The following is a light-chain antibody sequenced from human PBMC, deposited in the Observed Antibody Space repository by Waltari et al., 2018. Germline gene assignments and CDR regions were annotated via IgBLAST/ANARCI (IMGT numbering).Light chain of an antibody. CDR1: QSIGKY. CDR2: GAS. V-gene: IGKV3-20*01. Sequence: EIVLTQSPGTLSLSPGERATLFCRARQSIGKYLVWYQQKPGQAPRLLIYGASPRATGIPDRFSGGGSGTEFSLSITRLEPEDFAVYYCQHYVRLPATFGQGTTVEI. J-gene: IGKJ1*01. CDR3: QHYVRLPAT.